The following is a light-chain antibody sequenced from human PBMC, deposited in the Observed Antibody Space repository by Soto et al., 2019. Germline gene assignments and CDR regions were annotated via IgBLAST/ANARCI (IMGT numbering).Light chain of an antibody. CDR1: SSDVGSYNL. CDR3: CSYAGSSTFEGVV. Sequence: QSALTQPASVSGSPGQSITISCTGTSSDVGSYNLVSWYQQHPGKAPKLMIYEGSKRPSGVSNRFSGSKSDNTASLTISGLQAEDEADYYCCSYAGSSTFEGVVFGGGTKLTVL. J-gene: IGLJ2*01. V-gene: IGLV2-23*03. CDR2: EGS.